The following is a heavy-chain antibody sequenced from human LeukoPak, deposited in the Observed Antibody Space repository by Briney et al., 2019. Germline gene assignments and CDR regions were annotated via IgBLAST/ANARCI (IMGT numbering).Heavy chain of an antibody. CDR1: GFTFSSYS. D-gene: IGHD3-10*01. CDR3: ARGPPSMVRGVRYDP. V-gene: IGHV4-34*01. Sequence: GSLRLSCAASGFTFSSYSMNWIRQPPGKGLEWIGEINHSGSTNYNPSLKSRVTISVDTSKNQFSLKLSSVTAADTAVYYCARGPPSMVRGVRYDPWGQGTLVTVSS. CDR2: INHSGST. J-gene: IGHJ5*02.